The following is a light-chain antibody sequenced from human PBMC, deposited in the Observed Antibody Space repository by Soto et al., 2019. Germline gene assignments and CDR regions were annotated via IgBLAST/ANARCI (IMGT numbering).Light chain of an antibody. V-gene: IGKV3-20*01. CDR1: QSVRSNY. J-gene: IGKJ4*01. CDR3: QYYDTSPL. Sequence: EIVLTQSPGTLSLSPGERDTLSCRASQSVRSNYLAWYQQKPGQAPRLFVYGASTRVTGIPDRFSGTGSGTDFTLTISRLEPEDFAVYYCQYYDTSPLVGGGTKVDIK. CDR2: GAS.